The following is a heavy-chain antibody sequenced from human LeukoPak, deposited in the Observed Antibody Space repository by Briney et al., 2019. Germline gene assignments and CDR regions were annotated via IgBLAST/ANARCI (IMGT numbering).Heavy chain of an antibody. Sequence: ASVKVSCMASGYTFTSYDINWVRQATGQGLEWMGWMNPNSGNTGYAQKFQGRVTMTRNTSISTAYMELSSLRSKDTAVYYCASLIAVAGTRDYWGQGTLVTVSS. J-gene: IGHJ4*02. CDR2: MNPNSGNT. D-gene: IGHD6-19*01. CDR1: GYTFTSYD. CDR3: ASLIAVAGTRDY. V-gene: IGHV1-8*01.